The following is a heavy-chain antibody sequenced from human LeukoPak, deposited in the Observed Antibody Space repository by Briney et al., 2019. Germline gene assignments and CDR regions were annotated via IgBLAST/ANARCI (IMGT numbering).Heavy chain of an antibody. CDR2: VKPKSGDS. V-gene: IGHV1-2*06. Sequence: GASVKVSCKASGYTFTNYHMHWVRQAPGQGLEWLGLVKPKSGDSDFVQKFRGRVTVTTDVSTTTIHMELSNQRSDDTAVYYCARDRGVPGPGNALDIWGQGTMVTVSS. D-gene: IGHD2-8*01. CDR3: ARDRGVPGPGNALDI. J-gene: IGHJ3*02. CDR1: GYTFTNYH.